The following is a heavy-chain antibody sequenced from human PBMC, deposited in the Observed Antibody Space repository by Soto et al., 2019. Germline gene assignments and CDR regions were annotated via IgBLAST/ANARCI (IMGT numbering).Heavy chain of an antibody. Sequence: SETLSLTCTVSGGSVSSGSYYWSWIRQHPGKGLEWIGYIYYSGSTNYNPSLKSRVTISVDTSKNQFSLKLSSVTAADTAVYYCARGLYGMDVWGQGTTVTVSS. V-gene: IGHV4-61*01. CDR2: IYYSGST. CDR1: GGSVSSGSYY. CDR3: ARGLYGMDV. J-gene: IGHJ6*02.